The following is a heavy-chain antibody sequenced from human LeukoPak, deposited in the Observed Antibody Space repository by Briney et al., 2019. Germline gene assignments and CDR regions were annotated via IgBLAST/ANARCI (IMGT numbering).Heavy chain of an antibody. D-gene: IGHD5-24*01. CDR1: GYTFTSYS. V-gene: IGHV7-4-1*02. J-gene: IGHJ4*02. CDR3: ARDSVETAADY. CDR2: INTNTGNP. Sequence: ASVRVSCKASGYTFTSYSIIWVRQAPGQGLEWMGWINTNTGNPTYAQGFTGRFVFSLDTSVSTAYLQISSLKAEDTAVYYCARDSVETAADYWGQGTLVTVSS.